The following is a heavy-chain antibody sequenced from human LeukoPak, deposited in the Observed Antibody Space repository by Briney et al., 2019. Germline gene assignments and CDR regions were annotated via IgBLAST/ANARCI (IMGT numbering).Heavy chain of an antibody. CDR1: AGSFSAYY. Sequence: SETLSLTCAVYAGSFSAYYWSWIRQPPGKGLEWIGEINHSGSTNYNPSLKSRVTISVDTSKNQFSLKQSSVTAAEQSVYYCARSQYVVTAMVAWYMDVWGKGTTVTVSS. CDR3: ARSQYVVTAMVAWYMDV. D-gene: IGHD5-18*01. CDR2: INHSGST. J-gene: IGHJ6*03. V-gene: IGHV4-34*01.